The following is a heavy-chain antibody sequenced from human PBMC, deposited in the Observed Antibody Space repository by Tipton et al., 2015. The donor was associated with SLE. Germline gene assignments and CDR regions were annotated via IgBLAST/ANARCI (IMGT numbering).Heavy chain of an antibody. D-gene: IGHD1-14*01. V-gene: IGHV3-33*01. CDR2: IWFDGSNK. CDR3: AREEAEISGIDY. Sequence: QVQLVQSGGGLVQPGGSLRLSCAASGFTFSDYDMHWVRQAPGRGLEWVAVIWFDGSNKYYADSVKGRFTISRDNSKNTLYLQMNSLRADDTGVYYCAREEAEISGIDYWGQGTLVTVSS. J-gene: IGHJ4*02. CDR1: GFTFSDYD.